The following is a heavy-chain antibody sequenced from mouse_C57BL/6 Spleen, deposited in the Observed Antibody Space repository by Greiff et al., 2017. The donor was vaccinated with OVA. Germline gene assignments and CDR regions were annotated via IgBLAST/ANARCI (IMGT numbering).Heavy chain of an antibody. CDR3: ARPSQATWFAY. V-gene: IGHV1-69*01. J-gene: IGHJ3*01. D-gene: IGHD3-2*02. Sequence: QVQLQQPGAELVMPGASVKLSCKASGYTFTSYWMHWVKQRPGQGLEWIGEIDPSDSYTNYNQKFKGKSTLTVDKSSSTAYMQLSGLTSEDSAVYYCARPSQATWFAYWGQGTLVTVSA. CDR2: IDPSDSYT. CDR1: GYTFTSYW.